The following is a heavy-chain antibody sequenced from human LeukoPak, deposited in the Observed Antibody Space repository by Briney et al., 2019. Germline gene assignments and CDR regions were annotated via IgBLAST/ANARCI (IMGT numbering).Heavy chain of an antibody. Sequence: ASVKVSCKASGGTLSSYAISWVRQAPGQGLEWMGGIIPIFGTANYAQKFQGRVTITADESTSTAYMELSSLRSEDTAVYYCARKTGDYDAFDIWGQGTMVTVSS. CDR1: GGTLSSYA. V-gene: IGHV1-69*13. CDR2: IIPIFGTA. D-gene: IGHD7-27*01. J-gene: IGHJ3*02. CDR3: ARKTGDYDAFDI.